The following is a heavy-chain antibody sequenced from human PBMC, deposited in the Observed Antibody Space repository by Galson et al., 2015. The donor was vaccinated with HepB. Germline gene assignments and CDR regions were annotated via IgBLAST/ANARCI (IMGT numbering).Heavy chain of an antibody. CDR1: GYTFTSYA. Sequence: SVKVSCKASGYTFTSYAISWVRQAPGQGLEWMGWISAYNGNTNYAQKLQGRVTMTTDTSTSTAYMELRSLRSDDTAVYYCARDPIYSYGYGQLDYWGQGTLVTVSS. V-gene: IGHV1-18*04. CDR3: ARDPIYSYGYGQLDY. D-gene: IGHD5-18*01. CDR2: ISAYNGNT. J-gene: IGHJ4*02.